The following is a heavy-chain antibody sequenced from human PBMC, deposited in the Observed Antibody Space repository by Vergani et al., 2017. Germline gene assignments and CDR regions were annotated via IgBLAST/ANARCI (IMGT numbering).Heavy chain of an antibody. CDR1: GFTFSSYY. CDR2: ISSSSSYT. D-gene: IGHD2-2*01. Sequence: QVQLVESGGGLVKPGGSLRLSCAASGFTFSSYYMSWIRQAPGKGLEWVSYISSSSSYTNYADSVKGRFTISRDNAKNSLYLKMNSLRAEDTAVYYCARGGYQLLEDWFDPWGQGTLVTVSS. CDR3: ARGGYQLLEDWFDP. J-gene: IGHJ5*02. V-gene: IGHV3-11*05.